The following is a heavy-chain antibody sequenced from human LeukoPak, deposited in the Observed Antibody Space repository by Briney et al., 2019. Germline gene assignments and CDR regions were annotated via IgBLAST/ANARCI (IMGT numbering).Heavy chain of an antibody. CDR1: GYTFTNYD. CDR2: MSASSGNT. D-gene: IGHD2-21*02. V-gene: IGHV1-8*01. CDR3: ARTPPKGDIDY. Sequence: GASVKVSCKASGYTFTNYDINWVRQATGQGLEWLGWMSASSGNTGYAQKFRGRVSMTRATSISTAYLELSSLTFEDTAVYYCARTPPKGDIDYWGQGTLVTVSS. J-gene: IGHJ4*02.